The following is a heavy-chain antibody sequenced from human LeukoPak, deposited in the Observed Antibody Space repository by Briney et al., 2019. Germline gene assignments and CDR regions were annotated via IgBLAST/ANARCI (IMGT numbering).Heavy chain of an antibody. CDR2: IYYSGST. Sequence: SETLSLTCTVPGGSISSYYWSWIRQPPGKGLEWIGYIYYSGSTNYNPSLKSRVTISVDTSKNQFSLKLSSVTAADTAVYYCARGTYYYYGMDVWGQGTTVTVSS. CDR1: GGSISSYY. J-gene: IGHJ6*02. V-gene: IGHV4-59*01. CDR3: ARGTYYYYGMDV.